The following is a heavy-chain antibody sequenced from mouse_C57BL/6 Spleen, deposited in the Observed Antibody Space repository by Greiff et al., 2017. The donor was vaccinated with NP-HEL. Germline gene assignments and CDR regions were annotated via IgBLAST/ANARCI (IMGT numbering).Heavy chain of an antibody. CDR3: ARRGGYDDGFDD. V-gene: IGHV1-59*01. J-gene: IGHJ2*01. CDR2: IDPSDSYT. Sequence: VQLQQPGAELVRPGTSVKLSCKASGYTFTSYWMHWVKQRPGQGLEWIGVIDPSDSYTNYNQKFKGKATLTVDTSSSTAYMQLSSLTSEDSAVYYCARRGGYDDGFDDWGQGTTLTVSS. D-gene: IGHD2-2*01. CDR1: GYTFTSYW.